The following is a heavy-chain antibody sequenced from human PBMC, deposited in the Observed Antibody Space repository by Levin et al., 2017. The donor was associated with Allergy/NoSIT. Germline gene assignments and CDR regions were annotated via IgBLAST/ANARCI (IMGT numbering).Heavy chain of an antibody. CDR2: ITDTGAAT. Sequence: ETLSLTCAASRSTFSTYGMSWVRQAPGKGPDWVATITDTGAATYYPDPVRGRFTISRDNSKNTLYLQMNSLRVEDTALYYCAKDSSNSWFDYWGRGTLVTVSS. CDR1: RSTFSTYG. D-gene: IGHD4-11*01. CDR3: AKDSSNSWFDY. V-gene: IGHV3-23*01. J-gene: IGHJ4*02.